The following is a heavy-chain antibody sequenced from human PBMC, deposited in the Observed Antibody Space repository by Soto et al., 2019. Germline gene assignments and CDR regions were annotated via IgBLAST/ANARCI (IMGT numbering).Heavy chain of an antibody. CDR1: GFTFSSYS. CDR3: AKEHYDILTPSGY. J-gene: IGHJ4*02. Sequence: GGSLRLSCAASGFTFSSYSMSWVRQAPGKGLEWVSAISGSGDSTYYADSVKGRFTISRDNSKNTLYLQMNSLRAEDTAVYYCAKEHYDILTPSGYWGQGTLVTVSS. V-gene: IGHV3-23*01. D-gene: IGHD3-9*01. CDR2: ISGSGDST.